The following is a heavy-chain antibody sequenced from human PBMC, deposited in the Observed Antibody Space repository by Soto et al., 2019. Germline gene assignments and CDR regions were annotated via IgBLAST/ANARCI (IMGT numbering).Heavy chain of an antibody. Sequence: PGGSLRLSCAASGSSVSSNSMSWVRQAPGKGLEWVSVIHSDVTTYYADSVKGRFIISRDNSKDTLYLQMNRLRAEDTAVYYCARELSGSWYNWFDPWGQGTLVTVSS. V-gene: IGHV3-53*01. J-gene: IGHJ5*02. CDR2: IHSDVTT. CDR1: GSSVSSNS. D-gene: IGHD5-12*01. CDR3: ARELSGSWYNWFDP.